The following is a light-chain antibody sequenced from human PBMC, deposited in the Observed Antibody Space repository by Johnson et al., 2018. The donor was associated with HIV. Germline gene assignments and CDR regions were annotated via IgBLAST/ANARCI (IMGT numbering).Light chain of an antibody. J-gene: IGLJ1*01. Sequence: SVLTQPPSVSAAPGQKVTISCSGNSCDIENNYVSSHHQLPGTDPKLLIYDNNKRPSGIPDRFSDSQSGTSATLAITGLQTGDEADYYCGTWDTSPGAQYVFGSGTKVTVL. CDR3: GTWDTSPGAQYV. V-gene: IGLV1-51*01. CDR2: DNN. CDR1: SCDIENNY.